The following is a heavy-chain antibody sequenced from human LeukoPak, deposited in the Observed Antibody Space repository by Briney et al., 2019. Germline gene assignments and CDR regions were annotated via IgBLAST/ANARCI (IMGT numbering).Heavy chain of an antibody. CDR2: IYSGGST. V-gene: IGHV3-53*01. CDR3: ALTSITGTQGYYYYYMDV. J-gene: IGHJ6*03. D-gene: IGHD1-20*01. CDR1: GFTVSSNY. Sequence: GGSLRLSCAASGFTVSSNYMSWVRQAPGKGLEWVSVIYSGGSTYYADSVKGRFTISIDNSKNTLYLQMNSLRAEDTAVYYCALTSITGTQGYYYYYMDVWGKGTTVTVSS.